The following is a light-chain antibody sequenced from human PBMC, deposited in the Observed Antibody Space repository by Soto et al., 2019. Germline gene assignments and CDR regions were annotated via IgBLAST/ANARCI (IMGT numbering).Light chain of an antibody. CDR1: QGISSY. V-gene: IGKV1-9*01. CDR2: AAS. Sequence: DIQLTQSPSFLSASVGNRVTITCRASQGISSYLAWYQQKPGKAPKLLIYAASTLHSGVPSRFSGSESGTEFTLTISSLQPEDFATYYSQQLNTYPLTFGGGTKVDIK. J-gene: IGKJ4*01. CDR3: QQLNTYPLT.